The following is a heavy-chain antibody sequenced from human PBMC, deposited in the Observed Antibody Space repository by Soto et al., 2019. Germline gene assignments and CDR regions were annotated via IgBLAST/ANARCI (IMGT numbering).Heavy chain of an antibody. Sequence: VKVSCKASGGTFSSYAISWVRQAPGQGLEWMGGIIPIFGTANYAQKFQGRVTITADESTSTAYMELSSLRSEDTAVYYCARDGYYDFWSGPPWVWFDPWGQGTLVTVSS. CDR2: IIPIFGTA. V-gene: IGHV1-69*01. CDR3: ARDGYYDFWSGPPWVWFDP. D-gene: IGHD3-3*01. J-gene: IGHJ5*02. CDR1: GGTFSSYA.